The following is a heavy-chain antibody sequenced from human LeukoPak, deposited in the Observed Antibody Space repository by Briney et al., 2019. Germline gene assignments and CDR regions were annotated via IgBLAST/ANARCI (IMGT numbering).Heavy chain of an antibody. D-gene: IGHD4-17*01. V-gene: IGHV1-18*01. CDR3: ARRDYGDYANWFDP. CDR1: GYTFTSYG. J-gene: IGHJ5*02. CDR2: ISAYKGNT. Sequence: ASVKVSCKASGYTFTSYGISWVRQAPGQGLEWMGWISAYKGNTHYVQKLQGRVTMTTDTSTSTAYMGLRGLRSDDTAVYYCARRDYGDYANWFDPWGQGTLVTVSS.